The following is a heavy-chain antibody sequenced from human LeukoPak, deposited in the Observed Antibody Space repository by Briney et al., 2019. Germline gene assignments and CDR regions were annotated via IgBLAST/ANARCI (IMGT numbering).Heavy chain of an antibody. CDR1: GGSFSGYY. CDR2: INHRGST. CDR3: ARGVVVTAGETFDY. V-gene: IGHV4-34*01. J-gene: IGHJ4*02. Sequence: PSETLSLTCVVYGGSFSGYYWSWIRQSPGKGLEWIGEINHRGSTNYNPSLKRRVTISLDTSTNQFSLKLSSVTAADTAVYYCARGVVVTAGETFDYWGPGTLVTVSS. D-gene: IGHD2-21*02.